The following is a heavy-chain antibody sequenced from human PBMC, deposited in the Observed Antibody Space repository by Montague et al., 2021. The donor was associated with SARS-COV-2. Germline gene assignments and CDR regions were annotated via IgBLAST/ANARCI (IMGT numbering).Heavy chain of an antibody. CDR2: VWYSGFT. J-gene: IGHJ4*01. CDR1: GDSLNKNPYY. Sequence: SETLSLTCSVSGDSLNKNPYYWGWVRQPPGNGLEWIGSVWYSGFTYSIPSLGSRVAVSIDTSRNQFSVELRSVAANDTAVYYCARRVGSYNTGLQYWGRGSLVTVAS. CDR3: ARRVGSYNTGLQY. D-gene: IGHD1-14*01. V-gene: IGHV4-39*01.